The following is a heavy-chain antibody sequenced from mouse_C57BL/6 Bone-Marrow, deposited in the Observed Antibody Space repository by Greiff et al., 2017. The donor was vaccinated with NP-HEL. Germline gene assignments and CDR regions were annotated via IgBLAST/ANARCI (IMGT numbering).Heavy chain of an antibody. CDR2: INPNNGGT. CDR1: GYTFTDYY. CDR3: ARDYYGSSHVFAY. J-gene: IGHJ3*01. D-gene: IGHD1-1*01. Sequence: EVQLQQSGPELVKPGASVKISCKASGYTFTDYYMNWVKQSHGKSLEWIGDINPNNGGTSYNQKFKGKATLTVDKSSSTAYMELRNLTSVDSAVYECARDYYGSSHVFAYWGQGTLVTVSA. V-gene: IGHV1-26*01.